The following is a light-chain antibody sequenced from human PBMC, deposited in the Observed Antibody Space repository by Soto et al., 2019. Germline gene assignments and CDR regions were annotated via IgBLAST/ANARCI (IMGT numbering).Light chain of an antibody. V-gene: IGKV3-11*01. Sequence: EIVLTQSPATLSLSPGERATLSCRASQSVSSYLAWYQQKPGQAPRLLIYDASNRATGIPARFSGSGSGTDFTLTISSLDPEDFAVYYCQQRSNWPWTCGQGTKVEIK. CDR3: QQRSNWPWT. J-gene: IGKJ1*01. CDR1: QSVSSY. CDR2: DAS.